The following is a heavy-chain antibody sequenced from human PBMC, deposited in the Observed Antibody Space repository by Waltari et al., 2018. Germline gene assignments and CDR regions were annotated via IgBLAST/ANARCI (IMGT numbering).Heavy chain of an antibody. CDR1: GYSLTESA. Sequence: QVQLVQSGAEVKKPGASVKVSCRVSGYSLTESALHWVRQAPGKGLEWLGGFDPENGEAVYAQAFKGRGTMTEDTSKDTAYMELSSLTYEDTAVYYCTRDRVGYCSGGTCYSRWFDPWGQGTLVTVSS. D-gene: IGHD2-15*01. J-gene: IGHJ5*02. CDR3: TRDRVGYCSGGTCYSRWFDP. CDR2: FDPENGEA. V-gene: IGHV1-24*01.